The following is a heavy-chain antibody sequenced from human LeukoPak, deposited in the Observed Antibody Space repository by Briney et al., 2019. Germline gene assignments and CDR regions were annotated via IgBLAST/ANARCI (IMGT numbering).Heavy chain of an antibody. CDR1: GGSFSGYY. J-gene: IGHJ5*02. CDR2: INHSGST. D-gene: IGHD3-16*02. CDR3: ARSYDYVWGSYRRSASYNWFDP. Sequence: SETLSLTCAVYGGSFSGYYWSWIRQPPGKGLEWIGEINHSGSTNYNPSLKSRVTISVDTSKNQFSLKLSSVTAADTAVYYCARSYDYVWGSYRRSASYNWFDPWGQGTLVTVSS. V-gene: IGHV4-34*01.